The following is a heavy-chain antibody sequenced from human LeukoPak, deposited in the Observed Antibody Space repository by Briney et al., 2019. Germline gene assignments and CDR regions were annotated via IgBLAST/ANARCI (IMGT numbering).Heavy chain of an antibody. V-gene: IGHV1-2*02. Sequence: VASVKVSCKASGYTFTGYYMHWVRQAPGQGLEWMGWINPNSGGTNYAQKFQGRVTMTRDTSISTAYMELSRLRSDDTAVYYCATDCSSTSCYLFDPWGQGTLVTVSS. D-gene: IGHD2-2*01. CDR3: ATDCSSTSCYLFDP. CDR1: GYTFTGYY. CDR2: INPNSGGT. J-gene: IGHJ5*02.